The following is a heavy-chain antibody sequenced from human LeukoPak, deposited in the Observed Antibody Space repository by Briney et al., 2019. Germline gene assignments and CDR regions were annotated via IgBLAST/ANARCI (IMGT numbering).Heavy chain of an antibody. V-gene: IGHV4-34*01. CDR3: ARGFSSGYYYYYYMDV. Sequence: PSETLSLTCAVYGGSFSGYYWSWIRQPPGKGLEWIGEINHSGSTNYNPSLKGRVTISVDTSKNQFSLKLSSVTAADTAVYYCARGFSSGYYYYYYMDVWGKGTTVTVSS. D-gene: IGHD3-22*01. CDR1: GGSFSGYY. CDR2: INHSGST. J-gene: IGHJ6*03.